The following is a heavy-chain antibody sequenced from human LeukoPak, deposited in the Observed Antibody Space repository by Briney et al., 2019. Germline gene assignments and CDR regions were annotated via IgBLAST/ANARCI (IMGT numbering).Heavy chain of an antibody. V-gene: IGHV3-53*01. CDR3: VSDIGD. J-gene: IGHJ4*02. CDR1: GFTVSSNY. CDR2: IYSGGST. Sequence: PGGSLRLSCAASGFTVSSNYMSWVRQAPGKGLEWVSVIYSGGSTNYADFVKGRFTISRDDAKNTLYLQMNSLRAEDTAVYYCVSDIGDWGQGTLVTVSS.